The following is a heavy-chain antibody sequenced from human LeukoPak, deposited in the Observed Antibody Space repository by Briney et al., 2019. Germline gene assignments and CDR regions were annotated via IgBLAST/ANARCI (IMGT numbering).Heavy chain of an antibody. V-gene: IGHV1-69*05. CDR1: GGTFSSYA. Sequence: PSVKVSCKASGGTFSSYAISWVRQAPGQGLEWMGGIIPFFGTANYAQKFQGRVTITTDESTSTAYMELSSLRSEDTAVYYCARRGYCSSTSCSWFDPWGQGTLVTVSS. D-gene: IGHD2-2*01. CDR2: IIPFFGTA. J-gene: IGHJ5*02. CDR3: ARRGYCSSTSCSWFDP.